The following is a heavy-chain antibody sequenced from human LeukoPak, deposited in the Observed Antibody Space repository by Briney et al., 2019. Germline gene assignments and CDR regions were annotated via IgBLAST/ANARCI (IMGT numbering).Heavy chain of an antibody. CDR1: GYTLTELS. J-gene: IGHJ4*02. V-gene: IGHV1-24*01. CDR2: FDPEDGET. D-gene: IGHD6-19*01. Sequence: ASVNVSCKVSGYTLTELSMHWVRQAPGKGRGWMGGFDPEDGETIYAQKFQGRVTMTEDTSTDTAYMELSSLRSEDTAVYYCAIGHSSGWYYFDYWGQGTLVTVSS. CDR3: AIGHSSGWYYFDY.